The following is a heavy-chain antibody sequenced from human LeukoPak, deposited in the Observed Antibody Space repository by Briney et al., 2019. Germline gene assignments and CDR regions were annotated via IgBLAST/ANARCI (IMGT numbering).Heavy chain of an antibody. J-gene: IGHJ6*03. CDR2: INPNSGGT. D-gene: IGHD1-26*01. Sequence: ASVKVSCKASGYTFTGYYMHWVRQAPGQGLEWMGWINPNSGGTNYAQKLQGRVTMTTDTSTSTAYMELRSLRSDDTAVYYCARFIIVGATVPYYYMDVWGKGTTVTVSS. V-gene: IGHV1-2*02. CDR1: GYTFTGYY. CDR3: ARFIIVGATVPYYYMDV.